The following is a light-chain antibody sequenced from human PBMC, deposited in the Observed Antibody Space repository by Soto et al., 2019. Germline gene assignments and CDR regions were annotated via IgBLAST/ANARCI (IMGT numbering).Light chain of an antibody. CDR1: QSISSY. CDR3: QQSYSTPGT. V-gene: IGKV1-39*01. CDR2: AAS. J-gene: IGKJ1*01. Sequence: DIQMTHSPSSLSASVLDRVTITCRASQSISSYLNWYQQKPGKAPKLLIYAASSLQSGVPSRFSGSGSGTDFTLTISSLQPEDFATYYCQQSYSTPGTFGQGTKVDIK.